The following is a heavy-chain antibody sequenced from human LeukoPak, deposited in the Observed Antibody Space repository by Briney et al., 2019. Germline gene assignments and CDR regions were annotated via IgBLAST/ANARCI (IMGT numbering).Heavy chain of an antibody. V-gene: IGHV3-33*01. CDR2: IWYDGSNK. CDR1: GFTFNNYG. J-gene: IGHJ5*02. D-gene: IGHD3-22*01. CDR3: ARGGYYDSGGYFDWFDP. Sequence: GGSLRVSCAASGFTFNNYGIHWVRQAPGKGLEWVAVIWYDGSNKYYADSLKGRFTISRDNSKNTLYLQMNSLRAEDTAVYYCARGGYYDSGGYFDWFDPWGQGTLVTVSS.